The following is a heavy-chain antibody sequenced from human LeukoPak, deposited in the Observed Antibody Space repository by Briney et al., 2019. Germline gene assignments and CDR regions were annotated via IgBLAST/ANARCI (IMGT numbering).Heavy chain of an antibody. Sequence: GGSLRLSCTASGFTFINYNINWVRQVPGKGLEWVSSIGDGDSYVHYADSVKGRFTISRDNAKNSVSLQMNSLRVEDAAIYYCARETYTSWAFDIWGQGTTVTVSS. CDR1: GFTFINYN. CDR3: ARETYTSWAFDI. V-gene: IGHV3-21*01. CDR2: IGDGDSYV. J-gene: IGHJ3*02.